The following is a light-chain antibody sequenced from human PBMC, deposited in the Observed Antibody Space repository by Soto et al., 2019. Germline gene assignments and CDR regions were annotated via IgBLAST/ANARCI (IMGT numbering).Light chain of an antibody. Sequence: QSALTQPASVSGSPGQSITIACTGTSSDVGGYNYVSWYQQHPGTAPKLMMYEVNTRPSGVSNRFSGSKSGNTASLTISVLQSADEADYYCSSYTRSSNLVVFGGGTQLTVL. CDR1: SSDVGGYNY. V-gene: IGLV2-14*01. CDR3: SSYTRSSNLVV. J-gene: IGLJ2*01. CDR2: EVN.